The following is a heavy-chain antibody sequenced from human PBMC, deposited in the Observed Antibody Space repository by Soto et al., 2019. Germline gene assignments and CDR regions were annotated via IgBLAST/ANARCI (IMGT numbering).Heavy chain of an antibody. CDR1: GFTFSSYG. CDR3: AKVPGMLVLMVYAMGGMDV. D-gene: IGHD2-8*01. J-gene: IGHJ6*02. Sequence: GGSLRLSCAASGFTFSSYGMHWVRQAPGKGLEWVAVISYDGSNKYYADSVKGRFTISRDNSKNTLYLQMNSLRAEDTAVYYCAKVPGMLVLMVYAMGGMDVWGQGTTVTVSS. CDR2: ISYDGSNK. V-gene: IGHV3-30*18.